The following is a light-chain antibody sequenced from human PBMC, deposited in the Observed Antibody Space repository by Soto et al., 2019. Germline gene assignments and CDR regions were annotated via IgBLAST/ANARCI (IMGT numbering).Light chain of an antibody. CDR1: QSVRSSY. CDR3: QQYGTSPLT. Sequence: EIVLTQSPGTLSLSPGERATLSCRASQSVRSSYLTWYQQKPGQAPRLLIYGASSRATGIPDRFSGSGSGTDFTLTISRLEPVDFAVYYCQQYGTSPLTFGGGTKVEIK. CDR2: GAS. J-gene: IGKJ4*01. V-gene: IGKV3-20*01.